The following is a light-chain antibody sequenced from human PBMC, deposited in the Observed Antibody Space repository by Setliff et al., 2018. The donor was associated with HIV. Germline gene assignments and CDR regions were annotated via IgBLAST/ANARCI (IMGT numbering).Light chain of an antibody. CDR3: CSYAGSSSPYV. CDR1: SSDVGGYNY. J-gene: IGLJ1*01. Sequence: SVLTQPASVSGSPGQSITIPCTGTSSDVGGYNYVSWYQQHPGKAPKLMIYDVSKRPSGVSNRFSGSKSGNTASLTISGLQAEDEADYYCCSYAGSSSPYVFGTGTKVTVL. V-gene: IGLV2-23*02. CDR2: DVS.